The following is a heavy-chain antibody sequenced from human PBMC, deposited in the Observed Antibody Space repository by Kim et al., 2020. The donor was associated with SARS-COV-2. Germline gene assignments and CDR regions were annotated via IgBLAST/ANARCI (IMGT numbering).Heavy chain of an antibody. Sequence: SVKVSCKASGGTFSSYAISWVRQAPGQGLEWMGGIIPIFGTANYAQKFQGRVTITADESTSTAYMELSSLRSEDTAVYYCARVLGEPYYYDSSGYYPRNYYYGMDVWGQGTTVTVSS. CDR3: ARVLGEPYYYDSSGYYPRNYYYGMDV. V-gene: IGHV1-69*13. CDR2: IIPIFGTA. J-gene: IGHJ6*02. D-gene: IGHD3-22*01. CDR1: GGTFSSYA.